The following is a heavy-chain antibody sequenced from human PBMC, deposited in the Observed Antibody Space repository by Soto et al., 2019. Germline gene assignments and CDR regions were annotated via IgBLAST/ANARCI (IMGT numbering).Heavy chain of an antibody. V-gene: IGHV4-59*08. CDR3: ARLMAAAGTVEFDY. Sequence: QVQLQESGPGLVKPSETLSLTCTVSGGSISSYYWSWIRQPPGKGLEWIGYIYYSGSTNYNPSLTSRVTISVDTSKNQFSLELSSVTAADTAVYYCARLMAAAGTVEFDYWGQGTLVTVSS. CDR1: GGSISSYY. J-gene: IGHJ4*02. D-gene: IGHD2-15*01. CDR2: IYYSGST.